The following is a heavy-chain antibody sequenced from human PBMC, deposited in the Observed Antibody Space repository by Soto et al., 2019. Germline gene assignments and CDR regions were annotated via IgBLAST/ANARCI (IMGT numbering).Heavy chain of an antibody. V-gene: IGHV3-33*03. D-gene: IGHD3-3*01. CDR1: GFTFRRHG. Sequence: QEQLVESGGGVVQPGMSLRLSCEGSGFTFRRHGMHWVRQSPGKGLEWLAVIWYDGSEQYYADSVKGRFTISRDNSKNMLYLQFNTLEVEDTAVYYCAMWSNLKVVDAWGQGTMVTVS. CDR2: IWYDGSEQ. CDR3: AMWSNLKVVDA. J-gene: IGHJ5*02.